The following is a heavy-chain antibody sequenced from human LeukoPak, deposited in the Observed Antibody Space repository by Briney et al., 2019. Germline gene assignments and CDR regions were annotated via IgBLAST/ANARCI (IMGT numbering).Heavy chain of an antibody. CDR2: IYHSGST. D-gene: IGHD2-2*02. J-gene: IGHJ4*02. CDR1: GYSISSGYY. CDR3: ARPLGYCSSTSCYTYFDY. V-gene: IGHV4-38-2*01. Sequence: SETLSLTCAVSGYSISSGYYWGWIRQPPGKGLERIGSIYHSGSTYYNPSLKSRVTTSVDTSKNQFSLKLSSVTAADTAVYYCARPLGYCSSTSCYTYFDYWGQGTLVTVSS.